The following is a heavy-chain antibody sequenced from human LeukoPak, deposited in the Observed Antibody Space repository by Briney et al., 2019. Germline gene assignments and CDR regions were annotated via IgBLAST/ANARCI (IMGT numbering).Heavy chain of an antibody. J-gene: IGHJ3*02. CDR1: GFTFSSYA. Sequence: GRSLRLSCAASGFTFSSYAMHWVRQAPGKGLEWVAVISYDGSNKYYADSVKGRFTISRDNSKNTLYLKMNSLRAEDTAVYYCARDIGIPWAFDIWGQGTMVTVSS. V-gene: IGHV3-30-3*01. D-gene: IGHD3-10*01. CDR3: ARDIGIPWAFDI. CDR2: ISYDGSNK.